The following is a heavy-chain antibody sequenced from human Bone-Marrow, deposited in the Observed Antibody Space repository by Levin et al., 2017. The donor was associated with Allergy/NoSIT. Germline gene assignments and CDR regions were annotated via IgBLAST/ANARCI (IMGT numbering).Heavy chain of an antibody. V-gene: IGHV3-30*18. CDR3: AKDGHFGRQNSFYNMDV. D-gene: IGHD3-3*02. CDR2: TSYDGGNK. Sequence: GESLKISCAASGITFRSYGMHWVRQAPGKGLEWVAVTSYDGGNKYYADSVKGRFTISRDNSKNTLYLQMNSLRAEDTAVYYCAKDGHFGRQNSFYNMDVWGQGTTVTVSS. CDR1: GITFRSYG. J-gene: IGHJ6*02.